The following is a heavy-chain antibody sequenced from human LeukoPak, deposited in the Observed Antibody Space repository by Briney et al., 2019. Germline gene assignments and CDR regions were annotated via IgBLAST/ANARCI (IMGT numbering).Heavy chain of an antibody. J-gene: IGHJ4*02. CDR2: FLGSGGST. V-gene: IGHV3-23*01. CDR3: AKWGDYDVLTGYYVPDY. CDR1: ELPFSNYA. D-gene: IGHD3-9*01. Sequence: GGSLRLSCEASELPFSNYAMSWVGQAPGKGWDWSPPFLGSGGSTYYADSVKGRFTVSRDNSKSTLYLQMNSLRAEDTALYYCAKWGDYDVLTGYYVPDYWGQGTLVTVSS.